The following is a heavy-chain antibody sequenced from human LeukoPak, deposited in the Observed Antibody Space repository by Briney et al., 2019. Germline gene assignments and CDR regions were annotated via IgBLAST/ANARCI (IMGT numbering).Heavy chain of an antibody. D-gene: IGHD3-22*01. CDR2: IHPSGTL. CDR3: SRGLDSRKLGY. V-gene: IGHV4-31*03. J-gene: IGHJ4*02. Sequence: PSQTLSLTCTVSGASFSSGDQYWNWIRQSPGKGLEWIGSIHPSGTLYNNPSLESRVTMSMDTSKNQFSLNLNSVTAADTAVYFRSRGLDSRKLGYWGQGTLVTVSS. CDR1: GASFSSGDQY.